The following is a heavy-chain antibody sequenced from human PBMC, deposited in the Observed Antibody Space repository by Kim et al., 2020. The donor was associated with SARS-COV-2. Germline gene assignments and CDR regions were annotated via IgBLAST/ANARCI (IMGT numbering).Heavy chain of an antibody. V-gene: IGHV3-23*01. D-gene: IGHD5-18*01. CDR3: ARVAGYTYGYPFDY. CDR1: GFTLNNYA. J-gene: IGHJ4*02. Sequence: GGSLRLSCAASGFTLNNYAMSWVRQAPGNGLEWVSTISGSGDSTYYADSVKGRFTISRDSSKITLYLQMSSLRAEDTAVYYCARVAGYTYGYPFDYWGQGTLVTVSS. CDR2: ISGSGDST.